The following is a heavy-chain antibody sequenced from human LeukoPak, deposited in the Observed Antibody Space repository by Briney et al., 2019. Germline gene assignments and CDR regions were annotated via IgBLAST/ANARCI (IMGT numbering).Heavy chain of an antibody. J-gene: IGHJ3*02. CDR2: IRYDGSNK. V-gene: IGHV3-30*02. CDR3: AKYSSSIENDAFDI. D-gene: IGHD6-6*01. Sequence: GGSLRLSCAASGFTFSSYGMHWVRQAPDKGLEWVAFIRYDGSNKYYADSVKGRFTISRDNSKNTLYLQMNSLRAEDTAVYYCAKYSSSIENDAFDIWGQGTMVTVSS. CDR1: GFTFSSYG.